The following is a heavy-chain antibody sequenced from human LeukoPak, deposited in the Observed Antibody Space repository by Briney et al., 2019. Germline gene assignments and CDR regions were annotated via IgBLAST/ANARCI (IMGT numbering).Heavy chain of an antibody. J-gene: IGHJ5*02. CDR1: GASISRSDYY. CDR3: ARDGSIVGATNWFDP. D-gene: IGHD1-26*01. Sequence: TSETLSLTCTVSGASISRSDYYWGWIRQPPGKGLEWIGSIYHSGTTYYNPSLQSRVTISVDTSKNQFSLKLSSVTAADTAVYYCARDGSIVGATNWFDPWGQGTLVTVSS. CDR2: IYHSGTT. V-gene: IGHV4-39*07.